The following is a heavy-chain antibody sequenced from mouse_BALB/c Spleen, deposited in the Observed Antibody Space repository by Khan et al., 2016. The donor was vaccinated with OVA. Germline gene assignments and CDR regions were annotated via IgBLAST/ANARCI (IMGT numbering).Heavy chain of an antibody. Sequence: ELVRPGASVKLSCKTSGYIFTNYWIHWVKQRSGQGLEWIARIYPGTDNTYYNAKFKDKATLTVDKSSSTAYIQLSSLKSEDSAVYFCAREEALYYFDYWGQGTTLTVSS. CDR3: AREEALYYFDY. CDR1: GYIFTNYW. CDR2: IYPGTDNT. D-gene: IGHD3-2*02. V-gene: IGHV1-76*01. J-gene: IGHJ2*01.